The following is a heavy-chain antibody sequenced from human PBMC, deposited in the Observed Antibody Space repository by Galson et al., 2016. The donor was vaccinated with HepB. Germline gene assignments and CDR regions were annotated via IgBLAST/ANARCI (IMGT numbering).Heavy chain of an antibody. CDR3: ARDMAMIRGIISPFDY. V-gene: IGHV3-23*01. D-gene: IGHD3-10*01. Sequence: SLRLSCAASGFTFKSYVMSWVRQAPGKGLEWVSIISGSGYNTNYADSVKGRFTISRDNANLYLQMNSLRVEDPAVYYCARDMAMIRGIISPFDYWGQGTLVTVSS. CDR2: ISGSGYNT. J-gene: IGHJ4*02. CDR1: GFTFKSYV.